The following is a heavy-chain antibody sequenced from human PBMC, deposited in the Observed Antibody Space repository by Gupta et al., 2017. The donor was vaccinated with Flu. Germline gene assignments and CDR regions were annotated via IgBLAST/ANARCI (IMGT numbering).Heavy chain of an antibody. J-gene: IGHJ4*02. CDR2: ISGRGSPT. D-gene: IGHD3-22*01. Sequence: FTFSSYAMSWVRQAPGKGLEWVSSISGRGSPTYYADSVKGRFTISRDNSKNTLYLQMDSLRAEDTAVYYCAKQKSVVIFDSWGQGTLVTVSS. CDR3: AKQKSVVIFDS. V-gene: IGHV3-23*01. CDR1: FTFSSYA.